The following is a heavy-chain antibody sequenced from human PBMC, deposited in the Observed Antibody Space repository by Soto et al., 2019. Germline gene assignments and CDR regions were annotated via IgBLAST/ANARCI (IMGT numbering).Heavy chain of an antibody. D-gene: IGHD7-27*01. J-gene: IGHJ4*02. CDR2: ISGSGSTI. CDR3: ARDHWVDY. V-gene: IGHV3-48*02. Sequence: EVQLVESGGGLVQPGGSLRLSCAASGFTFGYYSMNWVRQAPGRGLEWISHISGSGSTIHYADSVKGRFTISRDNAKNSLFLQMNSLRDEDTAVYYCARDHWVDYWGQGTLVTVSS. CDR1: GFTFGYYS.